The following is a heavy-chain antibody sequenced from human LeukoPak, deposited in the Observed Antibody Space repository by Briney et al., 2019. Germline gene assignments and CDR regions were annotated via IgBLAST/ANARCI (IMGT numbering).Heavy chain of an antibody. J-gene: IGHJ4*02. CDR2: INPNSGAT. CDR1: GYTFTGYY. CDR3: ARSIRIDQDY. Sequence: GASVKVSCAASGYTFTGYYMYWVRQAPGQGLEWMGRINPNSGATNYAQKFQGRVTMTTDTSISTAYMELSSLRSDDTAVYYCARSIRIDQDYWGQGTLVTVSS. D-gene: IGHD2-2*02. V-gene: IGHV1-2*06.